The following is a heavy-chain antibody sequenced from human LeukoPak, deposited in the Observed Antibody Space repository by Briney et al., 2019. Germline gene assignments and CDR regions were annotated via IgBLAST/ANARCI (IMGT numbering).Heavy chain of an antibody. CDR3: ARRDYRAWFDP. J-gene: IGHJ5*02. Sequence: PWETLSLTCSVSGGSISASSHYWAWVRQPPGKGLEWIWSGYYTGSIRYNTSLKSRVTISVDMSKNDLFLTLSSVTAADTAFYYCARRDYRAWFDPWGQGILVTDSP. CDR2: GYYTGSI. CDR1: GGSISASSHY. D-gene: IGHD2-21*01. V-gene: IGHV4-39*01.